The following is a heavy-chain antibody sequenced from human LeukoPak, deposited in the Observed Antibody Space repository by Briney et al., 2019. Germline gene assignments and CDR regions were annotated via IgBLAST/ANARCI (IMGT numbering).Heavy chain of an antibody. CDR3: ARDLGYGEYYYGVDV. CDR2: INPNSGDT. J-gene: IGHJ6*02. CDR1: GYTFTGYY. Sequence: GASVTVSCKASGYTFTGYYMHWVRQAPGQGLEWMGWINPNSGDTNYAQKFQGRVTMTRDTSISTAHMELSRLRSDDTAVYYCARDLGYGEYYYGVDVWGQGTTVTVSS. V-gene: IGHV1-2*02. D-gene: IGHD4-17*01.